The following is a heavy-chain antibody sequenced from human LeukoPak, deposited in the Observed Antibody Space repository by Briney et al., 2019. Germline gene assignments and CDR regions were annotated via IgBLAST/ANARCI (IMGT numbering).Heavy chain of an antibody. J-gene: IGHJ4*02. CDR3: ARAHGVSRLAKFYYFDY. Sequence: SETLSLTCAVYGGSFSGYYWSWIRQPPGKGLEWIGEINHSGSTNYNPSLKSRVTISVDTSKNQFSLKLSSVTAADTAVYYCARAHGVSRLAKFYYFDYWGQGTLVTVSS. D-gene: IGHD6-19*01. CDR2: INHSGST. V-gene: IGHV4-34*01. CDR1: GGSFSGYY.